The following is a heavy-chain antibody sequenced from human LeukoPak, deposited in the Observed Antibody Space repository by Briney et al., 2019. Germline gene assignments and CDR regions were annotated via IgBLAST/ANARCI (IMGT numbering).Heavy chain of an antibody. CDR3: ARVSRSLTYYYGMDV. J-gene: IGHJ6*02. D-gene: IGHD2-15*01. V-gene: IGHV1-46*01. CDR2: INPSGGST. Sequence: ASVKVSCKASGYTFTSYYMHWVRQAPGQGLEWMGIINPSGGSTSYAQKFQGRLTMTRDTSTSTAYMELRSLRSDDTAVYYCARVSRSLTYYYGMDVWGQGTTVTVSS. CDR1: GYTFTSYY.